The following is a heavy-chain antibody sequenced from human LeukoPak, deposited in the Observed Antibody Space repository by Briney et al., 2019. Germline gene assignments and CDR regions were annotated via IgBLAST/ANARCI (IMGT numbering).Heavy chain of an antibody. J-gene: IGHJ4*02. Sequence: GGSLRLSCAASGFTFSSYSMNWVRQAPGKGLEWVSSISSSSSYIYYADSVKGRFTISRDNAKNSLYLQMNSLRAEDTAVYYCARSTSSGWYSGNDYWGQGTLVTVSS. V-gene: IGHV3-21*01. D-gene: IGHD6-19*01. CDR3: ARSTSSGWYSGNDY. CDR1: GFTFSSYS. CDR2: ISSSSSYI.